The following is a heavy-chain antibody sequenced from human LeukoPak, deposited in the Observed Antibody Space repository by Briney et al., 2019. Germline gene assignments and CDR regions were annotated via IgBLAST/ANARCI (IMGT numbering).Heavy chain of an antibody. CDR3: VRTYDENPLGWFDP. V-gene: IGHV3-64D*06. CDR1: GTAFSTYA. J-gene: IGHJ5*02. CDR2: ISINGGST. Sequence: GGSLRLSCSASGTAFSTYAMQWGPQPPGEGLYYVSAISINGGSTYYADSQRGRLTVSRDNSKNTPYLQMSSRRPDDTAVYYCVRTYDENPLGWFDPWGQGTLVTVSS. D-gene: IGHD5-12*01.